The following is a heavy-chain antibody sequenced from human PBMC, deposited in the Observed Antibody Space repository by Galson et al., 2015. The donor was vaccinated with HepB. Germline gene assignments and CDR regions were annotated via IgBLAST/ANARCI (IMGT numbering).Heavy chain of an antibody. V-gene: IGHV3-33*01. CDR2: IWYDGSNK. Sequence: LRLSCAASGFTFSSYGMSWVRQAPAKGLEWVAVIWYDGSNKYYADSVTGRFTISRDNSKNTLYLQMNSLRAEDMAVYYCARGVPAAMSGAFEIWGQGTMVTVSS. CDR3: ARGVPAAMSGAFEI. D-gene: IGHD2-2*01. CDR1: GFTFSSYG. J-gene: IGHJ3*02.